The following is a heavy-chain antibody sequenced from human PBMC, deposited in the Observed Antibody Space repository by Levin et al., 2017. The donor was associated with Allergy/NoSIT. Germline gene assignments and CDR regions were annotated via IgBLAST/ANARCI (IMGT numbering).Heavy chain of an antibody. D-gene: IGHD4-11*01. J-gene: IGHJ6*02. CDR3: ARVKFIVTDSNRYYYGMDG. V-gene: IGHV3-13*01. CDR1: GFTFSSYD. Sequence: GESLKISCAASGFTFSSYDMHWVRQGTGKGLEWVSAIGTAGDTYYPGSVKGRFTISRENAKNSLYLQMNSLRAGDTAVYYCARVKFIVTDSNRYYYGMDGWGQGTTVTVSS. CDR2: IGTAGDT.